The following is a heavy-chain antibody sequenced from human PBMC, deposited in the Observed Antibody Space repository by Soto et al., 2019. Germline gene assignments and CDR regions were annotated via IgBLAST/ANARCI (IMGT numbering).Heavy chain of an antibody. D-gene: IGHD3-3*01. J-gene: IGHJ6*02. Sequence: TSETLSRTCTVSGGSISSSSYYWGWIRQPPGKGLDWIGSIYYSGSTYYNPSLKRRVTISVDTSKNQFSLKLSSVTAADTAVYYCARLRYYDFWSGYYLDYYYYYGMDVWGQGTTVTVSS. CDR2: IYYSGST. CDR3: ARLRYYDFWSGYYLDYYYYYGMDV. V-gene: IGHV4-39*01. CDR1: GGSISSSSYY.